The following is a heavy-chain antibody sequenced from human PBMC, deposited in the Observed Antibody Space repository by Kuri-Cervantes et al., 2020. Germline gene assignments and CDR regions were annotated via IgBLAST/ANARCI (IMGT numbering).Heavy chain of an antibody. J-gene: IGHJ6*03. Sequence: GGSLRLSCAASGFTFSSYSMNWVRQAPGKGLEWVSYISSSSSTIYYADSVKGRFTISRDNSKNTLYLQMNSLRAEDTAVYYCARDLIPVVVVAATPSYYYTDVWGKGTTVTVSS. V-gene: IGHV3-48*01. CDR2: ISSSSSTI. CDR1: GFTFSSYS. D-gene: IGHD2-15*01. CDR3: ARDLIPVVVVAATPSYYYTDV.